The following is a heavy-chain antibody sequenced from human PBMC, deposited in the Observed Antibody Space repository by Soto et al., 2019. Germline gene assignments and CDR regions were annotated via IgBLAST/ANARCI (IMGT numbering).Heavy chain of an antibody. CDR3: AAVGSGAAAGLFFDY. V-gene: IGHV1-58*01. Sequence: QMQLVQSGPEVKKPGTSVKVSCKASGFTFTSSAGQWVRQARGQRLEWIGWIVVGSGNTNYAQKFQERVTITRDMSTSTAYMELSSLRSEDTAVYYCAAVGSGAAAGLFFDYWGQGTLVTVSS. D-gene: IGHD6-13*01. CDR2: IVVGSGNT. J-gene: IGHJ4*02. CDR1: GFTFTSSA.